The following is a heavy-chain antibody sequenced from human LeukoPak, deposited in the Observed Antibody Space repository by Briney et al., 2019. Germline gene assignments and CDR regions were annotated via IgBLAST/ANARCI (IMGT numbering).Heavy chain of an antibody. J-gene: IGHJ4*02. CDR3: ARNPYGGYHFDY. D-gene: IGHD5-12*01. V-gene: IGHV3-30*04. Sequence: PGGSLRLSCAGSGFSFSSYAMDWVRQAPGKGLEWVSLISNDGSNKHYADSVQGGFTISRDNSKNTLYLQMNSLRSEDTAVYYCARNPYGGYHFDYWGQGTLVTVSS. CDR1: GFSFSSYA. CDR2: ISNDGSNK.